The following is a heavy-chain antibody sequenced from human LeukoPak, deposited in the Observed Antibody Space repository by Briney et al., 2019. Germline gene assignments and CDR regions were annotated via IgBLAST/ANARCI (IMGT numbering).Heavy chain of an antibody. CDR2: IYYSGST. V-gene: IGHV4-39*07. CDR1: GGSISSSSYY. D-gene: IGHD2-2*01. J-gene: IGHJ5*02. Sequence: SETLSLTCTVSGGSISSSSYYWGWIRQPPGKGLEWIGSIYYSGSTYYNPSLQSRVTISVDTSKNQFSLKLNSVTAADTAVYYCARDHFRVGCSTTSCYGVDPWGQGTLVTVSS. CDR3: ARDHFRVGCSTTSCYGVDP.